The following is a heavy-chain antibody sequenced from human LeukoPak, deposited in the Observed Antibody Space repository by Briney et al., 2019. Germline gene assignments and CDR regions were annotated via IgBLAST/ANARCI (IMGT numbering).Heavy chain of an antibody. CDR3: ARDRGGNVLDY. CDR2: ISSSSSYI. J-gene: IGHJ4*02. Sequence: GGSLRLSCAASGFTFSSYSMNWVRQAPGRGLEWVSSISSSSSYIYYADSVKGRFTISRDNAKNSLYLQMNSLRAEDTAVYYRARDRGGNVLDYWGQGTLVTVSS. D-gene: IGHD2-15*01. CDR1: GFTFSSYS. V-gene: IGHV3-21*01.